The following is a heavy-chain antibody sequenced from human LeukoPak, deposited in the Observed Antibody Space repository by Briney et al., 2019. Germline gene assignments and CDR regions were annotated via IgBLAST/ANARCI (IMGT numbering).Heavy chain of an antibody. J-gene: IGHJ5*02. CDR3: ARARPGTIAATPGWFDP. Sequence: SETLSLTCTVSGGSISTYYWSWIRQPPGKGLEWIGYIYYTGGTNYSPSLKSRVTISVDTSKNQFYLKLSSVTAADTAVYYCARARPGTIAATPGWFDPWGQGTLVTVSS. CDR2: IYYTGGT. CDR1: GGSISTYY. V-gene: IGHV4-59*01. D-gene: IGHD2-15*01.